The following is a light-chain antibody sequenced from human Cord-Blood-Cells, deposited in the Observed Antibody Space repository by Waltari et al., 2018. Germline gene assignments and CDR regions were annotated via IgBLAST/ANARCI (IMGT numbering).Light chain of an antibody. V-gene: IGLV8-61*01. J-gene: IGLJ3*02. CDR1: SASVPTRSY. CDR3: VLYMGSGISV. Sequence: QPVVTPEPSFSVSPGGPVTLTCCLSSASVPTRSYPRWYQQTPGQAPRTLIYSTNTRSSGVPDRFSGSILGNKAALTITGAQADDESDYYCVLYMGSGISVFGGGTKLTVL. CDR2: STN.